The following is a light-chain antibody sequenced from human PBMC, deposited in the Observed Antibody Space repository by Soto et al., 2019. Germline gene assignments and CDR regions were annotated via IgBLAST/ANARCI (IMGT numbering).Light chain of an antibody. CDR3: CSYAGSYTLI. J-gene: IGLJ2*01. CDR1: SSDVGGYNY. CDR2: DVT. Sequence: QSALTQPRSVSGSPGQSVTISCTGTSSDVGGYNYVSWYQQHPGKVPKLMIFDVTNRPSGVPDRFSGSKSGNTASLTISGLQAEDEADYHCCSYAGSYTLIFGGGTKLTVL. V-gene: IGLV2-11*01.